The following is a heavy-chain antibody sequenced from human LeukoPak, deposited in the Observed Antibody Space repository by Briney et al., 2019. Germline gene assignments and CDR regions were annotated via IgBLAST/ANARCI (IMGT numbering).Heavy chain of an antibody. Sequence: SETLSLTCTVSGGSTSSGGYYWIWIRQHPGKGLEWLGFMHQSGSATYNPSLQGRVAISGDTSKNQFSLKLSSVTAADTAVYYCARVEYPSSGSYINWFDPWGQGTLVTVSS. J-gene: IGHJ5*02. D-gene: IGHD3-10*01. CDR1: GGSTSSGGYY. V-gene: IGHV4-31*03. CDR2: MHQSGSA. CDR3: ARVEYPSSGSYINWFDP.